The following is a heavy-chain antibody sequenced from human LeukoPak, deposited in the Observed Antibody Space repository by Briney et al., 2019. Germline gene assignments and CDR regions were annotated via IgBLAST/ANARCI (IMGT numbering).Heavy chain of an antibody. CDR2: IIPIFGTA. V-gene: IGHV1-69*13. Sequence: SVKVSCKASGGTFSSYAISWVRQAPGQGLEWMGGIIPIFGTANYAQKFRGRVTITADESTSTAYMELSSLRSEDTAVYYCARGDIVVVPAALGYDAFDIWGQGTMVTVSS. D-gene: IGHD2-2*01. CDR3: ARGDIVVVPAALGYDAFDI. CDR1: GGTFSSYA. J-gene: IGHJ3*02.